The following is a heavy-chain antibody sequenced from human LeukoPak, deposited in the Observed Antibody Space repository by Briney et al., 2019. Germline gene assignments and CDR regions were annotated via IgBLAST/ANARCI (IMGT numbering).Heavy chain of an antibody. J-gene: IGHJ4*02. D-gene: IGHD3-10*01. CDR3: ARAALGVWFGEPLGGPTEY. Sequence: ASVKVSCKASGYTFTGYYIHWVRQAPGQGLEWMGRINPNSGGTYYAQGFQDRVTMTRDTSISTAYMELSRLRSDDTAVYYCARAALGVWFGEPLGGPTEYWGQGTLVTVSS. CDR1: GYTFTGYY. CDR2: INPNSGGT. V-gene: IGHV1-2*02.